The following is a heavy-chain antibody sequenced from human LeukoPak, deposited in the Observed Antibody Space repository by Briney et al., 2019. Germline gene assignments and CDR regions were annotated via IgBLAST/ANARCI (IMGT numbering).Heavy chain of an antibody. J-gene: IGHJ4*02. CDR1: GFTFTSYE. CDR2: ISSSGRSI. Sequence: PGGSLRLSCAAAGFTFTSYEMNWVRQAPGKGLEWVSYISSSGRSIFYADSVKGRFTISRDNAKNSLYLQMNSLRAEDTAVYYCAKLTGANYYFDYWGQGTLVTVSS. D-gene: IGHD7-27*01. CDR3: AKLTGANYYFDY. V-gene: IGHV3-48*03.